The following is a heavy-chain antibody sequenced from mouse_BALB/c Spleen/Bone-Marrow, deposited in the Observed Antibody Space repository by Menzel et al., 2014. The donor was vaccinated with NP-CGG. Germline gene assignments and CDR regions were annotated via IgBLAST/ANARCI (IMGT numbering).Heavy chain of an antibody. CDR1: GYSFTSYW. Sequence: QVQLQQSGPQLVRPGASVKISCKASGYSFTSYWMHWVKQRPGQGLVWIGMIDPSDSETRLNQKFKDRATLTVDKSSSTAYMQLSSPTSEDSAVYYCARDGITTATYYYAMDCWGQGTSVTVSS. CDR2: IDPSDSET. V-gene: IGHV1S127*01. J-gene: IGHJ4*01. D-gene: IGHD1-2*01. CDR3: ARDGITTATYYYAMDC.